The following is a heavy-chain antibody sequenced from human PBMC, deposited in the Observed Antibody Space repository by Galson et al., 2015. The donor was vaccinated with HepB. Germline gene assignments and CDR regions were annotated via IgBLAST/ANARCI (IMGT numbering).Heavy chain of an antibody. D-gene: IGHD5-24*01. CDR1: GYTFTGYY. Sequence: SVKVSCKASGYTFTGYYMHWVRQAPGQGLEWMGRINPNSGGANYAQKFQGRVTMTRDTSISTAYMELSRLRSDDTAVYYCARDQGDGYNSLDYWGQGTLVTVSS. J-gene: IGHJ4*02. CDR3: ARDQGDGYNSLDY. CDR2: INPNSGGA. V-gene: IGHV1-2*06.